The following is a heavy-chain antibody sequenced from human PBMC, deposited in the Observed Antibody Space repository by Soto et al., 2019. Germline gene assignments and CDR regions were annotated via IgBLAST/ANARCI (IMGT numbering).Heavy chain of an antibody. CDR2: IWYDGSNK. CDR1: GFTFSSYG. D-gene: IGHD4-17*01. Sequence: GGSLRLSCAASGFTFSSYGMHWVRQAPGKGLEWVAVIWYDGSNKYYADSVKGRFTISRDNSKNTLYLQMNSLRAEDTAVYYCARAQTVIYYYGMDVWGQGTTVTVSS. CDR3: ARAQTVIYYYGMDV. J-gene: IGHJ6*02. V-gene: IGHV3-33*01.